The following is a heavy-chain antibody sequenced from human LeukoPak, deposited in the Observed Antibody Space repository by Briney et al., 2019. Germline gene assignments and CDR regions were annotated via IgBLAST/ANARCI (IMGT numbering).Heavy chain of an antibody. D-gene: IGHD6-13*01. CDR2: IWYDGSNK. CDR1: GFTFSSYG. V-gene: IGHV3-33*01. CDR3: ARGYSSSWHYYYYGMDV. Sequence: AGGSLRLSCAASGFTFSSYGMHWVRQVPGKGLEWVAVIWYDGSNKYYADSVKGRFTISRDNSKNTLYLQMNSLRAEDTAVYYCARGYSSSWHYYYYGMDVWGQGTTVTVSS. J-gene: IGHJ6*02.